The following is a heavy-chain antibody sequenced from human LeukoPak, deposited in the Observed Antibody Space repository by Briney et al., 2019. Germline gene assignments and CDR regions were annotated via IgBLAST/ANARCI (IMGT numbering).Heavy chain of an antibody. Sequence: GASVKVSCKASGYTFTSYGIGWVRQAPGQGLEWMGWISAYNGNTNYAQKLQGRVTMTTDTSTSTAYMELRSLRSDDTAVYYCAREREDSSGWYGFDPWGQGTLVTVSS. CDR1: GYTFTSYG. V-gene: IGHV1-18*04. J-gene: IGHJ5*02. CDR3: AREREDSSGWYGFDP. CDR2: ISAYNGNT. D-gene: IGHD6-19*01.